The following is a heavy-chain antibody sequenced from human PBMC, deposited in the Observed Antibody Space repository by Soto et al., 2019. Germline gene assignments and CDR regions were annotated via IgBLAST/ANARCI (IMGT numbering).Heavy chain of an antibody. CDR2: IIPIFGTA. CDR1: GGTFSSYA. Sequence: SVKVCCKASGGTFSSYAISWVRQAPGQGLEWMGGIIPIFGTANYAQKFQGRVTITADESTSTAYMELSSLRSEDTAVYYCARGYSSGWYKDFDYWGQGTLVTVSS. V-gene: IGHV1-69*13. J-gene: IGHJ4*02. CDR3: ARGYSSGWYKDFDY. D-gene: IGHD6-19*01.